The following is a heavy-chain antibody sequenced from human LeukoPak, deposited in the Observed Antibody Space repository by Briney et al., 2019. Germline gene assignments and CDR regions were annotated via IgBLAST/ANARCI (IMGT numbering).Heavy chain of an antibody. J-gene: IGHJ6*03. CDR2: ISGSGGRT. CDR3: AKDGGYSYGSFSFFMDV. D-gene: IGHD5-18*01. Sequence: GGSLRLSCAASGFTFSSYAMSWVRQAPGKGLEWVSAISGSGGRTYYADSVKGRFTISRDNSKNTLYLQMNSLRVEDTAVYYCAKDGGYSYGSFSFFMDVWGKGTTVTVSS. V-gene: IGHV3-23*01. CDR1: GFTFSSYA.